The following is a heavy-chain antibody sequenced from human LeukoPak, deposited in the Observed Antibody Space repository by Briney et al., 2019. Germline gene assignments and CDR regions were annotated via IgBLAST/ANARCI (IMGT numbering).Heavy chain of an antibody. CDR2: IYYSGST. D-gene: IGHD6-19*01. CDR1: GGSISSYY. CDR3: AGSSGWYVGADAFDI. V-gene: IGHV4-59*08. Sequence: SETLSLTCTVSGGSISSYYWSWIRQPPGKGLEWIGYIYYSGSTNYNPSLKSRVTISVDTSKNQFSLKLSSVTAADTAVYYCAGSSGWYVGADAFDIWGQGTMVTVSS. J-gene: IGHJ3*02.